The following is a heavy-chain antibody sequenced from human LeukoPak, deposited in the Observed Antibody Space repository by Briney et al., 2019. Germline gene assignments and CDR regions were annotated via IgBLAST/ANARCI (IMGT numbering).Heavy chain of an antibody. J-gene: IGHJ5*02. V-gene: IGHV1-69*13. D-gene: IGHD2-2*01. CDR3: ARARDCSSTSCWFDP. CDR1: GGTFSSYA. Sequence: ASVKVSCKASGGTFSSYAISWVRQAPGQGLEWMGGIIPIFGTANYAQKFQGRVTITADESTSTAYMELSSLRSEDTAVYYCARARDCSSTSCWFDPWGQGALVTVSS. CDR2: IIPIFGTA.